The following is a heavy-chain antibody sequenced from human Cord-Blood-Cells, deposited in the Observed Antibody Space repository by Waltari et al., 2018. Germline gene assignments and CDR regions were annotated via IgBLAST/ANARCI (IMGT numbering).Heavy chain of an antibody. CDR1: GGSFSGYY. J-gene: IGHJ3*02. V-gene: IGHV4-34*01. Sequence: QVQLQPWGAGLLKPSETLSLTCAVHGGSFSGYYWSWIRTPPGKGLEWIGEINHSGSTNYNPSLKSRVTISVDTSKNQFSLKLSSVTAADTAVYYCARPLGLGGSSYAFDIWGQGTMVTVSS. D-gene: IGHD6-6*01. CDR2: INHSGST. CDR3: ARPLGLGGSSYAFDI.